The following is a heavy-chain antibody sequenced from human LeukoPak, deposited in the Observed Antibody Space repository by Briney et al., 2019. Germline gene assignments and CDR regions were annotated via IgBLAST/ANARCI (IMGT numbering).Heavy chain of an antibody. CDR1: GGSISSYY. V-gene: IGHV4-59*01. Sequence: KPSETLSLTCTVSGGSISSYYWSWIRQPPGKGLEWIGYIYYSGSTTYNPSLKSRVTISVDTSKNQFSLKLSSVTAADTAVYYCARDYWNYFDYWGQGTLVTVSS. CDR3: ARDYWNYFDY. J-gene: IGHJ4*02. CDR2: IYYSGST. D-gene: IGHD2-15*01.